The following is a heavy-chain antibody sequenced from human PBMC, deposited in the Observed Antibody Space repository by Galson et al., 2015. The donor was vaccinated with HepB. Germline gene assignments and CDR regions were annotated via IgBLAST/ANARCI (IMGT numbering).Heavy chain of an antibody. CDR1: GGSFSGYY. CDR3: ARGGGPVGNDSSGYYYVGGGSNFDY. CDR2: INHSGST. V-gene: IGHV4-34*01. D-gene: IGHD3-22*01. J-gene: IGHJ4*02. Sequence: ETLSLTCAVYGGSFSGYYWSWIRQPPGKGLEWIGEINHSGSTNYNPSLKSRVTISVDTSKNQFSLKLSSVTAADTAVYYCARGGGPVGNDSSGYYYVGGGSNFDYWGQGTLVTVSS.